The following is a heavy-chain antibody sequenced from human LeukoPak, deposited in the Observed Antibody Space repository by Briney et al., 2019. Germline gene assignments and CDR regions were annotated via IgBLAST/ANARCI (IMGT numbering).Heavy chain of an antibody. V-gene: IGHV3-7*01. J-gene: IGHJ3*02. D-gene: IGHD5-18*01. Sequence: GGSLRLSCAASGFTFSSYWMSWVRQAPGKGLEWVANIKQDGSGTHYVDSVKGRFTISRDNAKNSLYLQMNSLRAEDTAVYYCARPSGSYGLRGGFDIWGQGTMVTVSS. CDR1: GFTFSSYW. CDR2: IKQDGSGT. CDR3: ARPSGSYGLRGGFDI.